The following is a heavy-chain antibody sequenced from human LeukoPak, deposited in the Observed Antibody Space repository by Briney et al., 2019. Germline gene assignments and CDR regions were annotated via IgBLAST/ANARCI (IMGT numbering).Heavy chain of an antibody. CDR2: ITSDSRYM. J-gene: IGHJ4*02. V-gene: IGHV3-21*01. CDR3: ARAVEMATISLGFFDY. D-gene: IGHD5-24*01. Sequence: TWGSLRLSCTVSGCTFSNYNMNWVRQAPGQALERVSSITSDSRYMYYADSVKGRFTISRDNAKNTLYLQMNSLRAEATAVYYCARAVEMATISLGFFDYWGQGTLATVSS. CDR1: GCTFSNYN.